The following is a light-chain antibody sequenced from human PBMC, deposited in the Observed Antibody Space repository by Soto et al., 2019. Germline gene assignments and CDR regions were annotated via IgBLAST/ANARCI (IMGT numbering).Light chain of an antibody. J-gene: IGKJ4*01. V-gene: IGKV3-11*01. Sequence: EIVLTQSPATLSWSPGERATLSCRASQSVGNNLASYQQKPDQAPGLLIYEASTKATGIPARFRGSGSGTDFTLTISRLEPEDFAVYYFQQHANWPLTFRGGTKVEI. CDR3: QQHANWPLT. CDR2: EAS. CDR1: QSVGNN.